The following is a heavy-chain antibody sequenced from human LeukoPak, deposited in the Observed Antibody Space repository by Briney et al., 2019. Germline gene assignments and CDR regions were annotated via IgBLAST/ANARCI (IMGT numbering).Heavy chain of an antibody. CDR3: ARGLSDDFWSFYQDY. CDR1: GYIFRSYG. CDR2: IVAYNGKT. Sequence: ASVKVSCKASGYIFRSYGISWVRQAPGQGLEWMGWIVAYNGKTNYAQKVQGRVTLTTDTSTSTAYMEMRGLISDDTAVYYCARGLSDDFWSFYQDYWGQGTLLIVSP. V-gene: IGHV1-18*01. J-gene: IGHJ4*02. D-gene: IGHD3-3*01.